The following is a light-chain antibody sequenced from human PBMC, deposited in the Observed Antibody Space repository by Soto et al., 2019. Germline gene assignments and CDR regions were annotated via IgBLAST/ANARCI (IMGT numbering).Light chain of an antibody. CDR1: QDISDD. CDR3: QQYDHLSLT. Sequence: AIQMTQSPSSLSASVGDRVTITCRASQDISDDVGWYQQTPGKAPKLLISGASRLQSGVPSRFSGSGSGAAFTLTIPSLRPEDSATYYCQQYDHLSLTFGGGTKVEIK. V-gene: IGKV1-6*01. J-gene: IGKJ4*01. CDR2: GAS.